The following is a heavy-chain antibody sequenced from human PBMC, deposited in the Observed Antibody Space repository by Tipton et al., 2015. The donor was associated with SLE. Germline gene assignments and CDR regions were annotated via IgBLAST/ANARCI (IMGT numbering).Heavy chain of an antibody. J-gene: IGHJ3*02. Sequence: TLSLTCTVSGYSISIGYHWGWIRQSPGKGLEWIGSTYHSGTTYCNPSLKSRVTISVDTSKNQFSLKLRSVTAADTAVYYCARVDYYDSSGYYSDDAFDIWGQGTMVTVSS. V-gene: IGHV4-38-2*02. CDR1: GYSISIGYH. D-gene: IGHD3-22*01. CDR3: ARVDYYDSSGYYSDDAFDI. CDR2: TYHSGTT.